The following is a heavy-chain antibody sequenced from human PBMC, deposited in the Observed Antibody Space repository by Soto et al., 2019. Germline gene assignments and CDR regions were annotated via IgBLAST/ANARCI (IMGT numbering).Heavy chain of an antibody. D-gene: IGHD6-13*01. V-gene: IGHV1-3*01. CDR2: INAGNGNT. CDR3: ARDRSSSPYYGMDV. Sequence: GASVKVCCKAPRYTFTSYALRWARQAPGQRLEWMGWINAGNGNTKYSQKFQGRVTITRDTSASTAHMELSSLRSEDTAVYYCARDRSSSPYYGMDVWGQGTTVTVSS. CDR1: RYTFTSYA. J-gene: IGHJ6*02.